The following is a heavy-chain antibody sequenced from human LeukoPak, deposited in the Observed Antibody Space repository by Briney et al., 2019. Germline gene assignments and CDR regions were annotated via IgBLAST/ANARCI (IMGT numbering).Heavy chain of an antibody. CDR3: ARDRSGSDYGMDV. CDR1: GFTFSSYS. Sequence: GGSLRLSCAASGFTFSSYSMNWVRQAPGKGLEWVSSISSSSSYIYYADSVKGRFTISRDNAKNSLYLQMNSLRAEDTAVYCCARDRSGSDYGMDVWGKGTTVTVSS. CDR2: ISSSSSYI. J-gene: IGHJ6*04. V-gene: IGHV3-21*01. D-gene: IGHD3-10*01.